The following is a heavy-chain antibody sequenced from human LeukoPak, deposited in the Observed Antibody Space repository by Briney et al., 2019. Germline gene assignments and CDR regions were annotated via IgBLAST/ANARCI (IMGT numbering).Heavy chain of an antibody. CDR2: MNSNSGNT. V-gene: IGHV1-8*02. CDR3: ARRGTGGQFDY. J-gene: IGHJ4*02. Sequence: ASVKVSCKPSGYTFIRYDINWVRQATGQGLEWMGWMNSNSGNTGYAQKFQGRVTMTRNTSISTAYMELSSLRSEDTAVYYCARRGTGGQFDYWGQGTLVTVSS. CDR1: GYTFIRYD. D-gene: IGHD3-10*01.